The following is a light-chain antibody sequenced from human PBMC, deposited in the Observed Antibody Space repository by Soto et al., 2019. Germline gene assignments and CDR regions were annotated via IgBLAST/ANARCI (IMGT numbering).Light chain of an antibody. V-gene: IGKV3-20*01. CDR2: GAS. CDR3: QKYDSSPRT. J-gene: IGKJ1*01. CDR1: QSFSSAY. Sequence: IVLTQSPGTLSLFPGERATFSCRASQSFSSAYLAWYQQKPGQAPRLLIYGASNRATAIPDRFSGSGSGTDFTLSISRLEPEDSAVYYCQKYDSSPRTFGQGTKVEI.